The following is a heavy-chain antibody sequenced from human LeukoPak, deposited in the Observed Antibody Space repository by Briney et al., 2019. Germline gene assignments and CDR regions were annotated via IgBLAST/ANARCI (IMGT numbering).Heavy chain of an antibody. Sequence: GASVKVSCKASGYTFTSYGISWVRQAPGQGLEWMGWISAYNGNTNYAQKLQGRVTMTTDTSTSTAYMELRSLRSDDTAVYYCARDAALGSSWYGGWFDPWGQGTLVTVSS. V-gene: IGHV1-18*01. CDR2: ISAYNGNT. CDR3: ARDAALGSSWYGGWFDP. J-gene: IGHJ5*02. D-gene: IGHD6-13*01. CDR1: GYTFTSYG.